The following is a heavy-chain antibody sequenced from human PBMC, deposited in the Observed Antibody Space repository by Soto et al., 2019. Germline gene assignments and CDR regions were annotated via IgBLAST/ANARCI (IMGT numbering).Heavy chain of an antibody. CDR1: GFTFSSYS. J-gene: IGHJ3*02. CDR2: ISSSSSTI. CDR3: ARGDYGDYVRADAFDI. Sequence: GGSLRLSCAASGFTFSSYSMNWVRQAPGKGLEWVSYISSSSSTIYYADSVKGRFTISRDNAKNSLYLQMNSLRDEDTAVYYCARGDYGDYVRADAFDIWGQGTMVTVSS. V-gene: IGHV3-48*02. D-gene: IGHD4-17*01.